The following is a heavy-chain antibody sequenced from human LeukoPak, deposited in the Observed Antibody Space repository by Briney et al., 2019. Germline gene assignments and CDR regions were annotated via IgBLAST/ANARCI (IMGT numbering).Heavy chain of an antibody. Sequence: GESLKISCKGSGYSFTSYWIGWVRQMPGKGLEWMGIIYPGDSDTRYSPSFQGQVTISADKSISTAYLQWSSLKASDTAMYYCARCGNGYNWGDAFDIWGQGTMVTVSS. CDR1: GYSFTSYW. J-gene: IGHJ3*02. CDR2: IYPGDSDT. V-gene: IGHV5-51*01. D-gene: IGHD5-24*01. CDR3: ARCGNGYNWGDAFDI.